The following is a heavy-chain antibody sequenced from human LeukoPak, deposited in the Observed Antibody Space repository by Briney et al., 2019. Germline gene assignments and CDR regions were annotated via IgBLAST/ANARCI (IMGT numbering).Heavy chain of an antibody. J-gene: IGHJ6*02. CDR3: ARLYRYYYYGMDV. Sequence: PSETLSLTCTVSGGSISSGGYYWSWIRQHPGKGLEWIGYIYYSGSTYYNPSLKSRVTISVDTSKYQFSLKLSSVTAADTAVYYCARLYRYYYYGMDVWGQGTTVTVSS. CDR1: GGSISSGGYY. CDR2: IYYSGST. V-gene: IGHV4-31*03.